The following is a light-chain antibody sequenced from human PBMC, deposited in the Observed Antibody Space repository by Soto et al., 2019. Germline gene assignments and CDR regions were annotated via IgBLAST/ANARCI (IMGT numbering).Light chain of an antibody. CDR3: QQYYDAPQN. J-gene: IGKJ1*01. CDR2: WAS. CDR1: QSVLYSSNNKNY. V-gene: IGKV4-1*01. Sequence: DIVMTQSPDSLAVSLGERATINCKSSQSVLYSSNNKNYLAWYQQKPGQPPKLLIYWASTRESGVPDRFSGSGSGTDFSLTISSLQAEDVAVYFCQQYYDAPQNFGQGTKVELK.